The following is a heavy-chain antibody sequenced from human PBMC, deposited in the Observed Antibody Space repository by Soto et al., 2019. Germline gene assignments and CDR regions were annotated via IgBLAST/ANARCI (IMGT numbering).Heavy chain of an antibody. Sequence: QVQLQQWGAGLLKPSETLSLTCAVYGGSFSGYIWTWIRQPPGKGLQWIGQINHSGSTYYNPSLKGRVNISVHTSNSHFSLELSSVTAADTAVYYCARGLISGSYCSGGWYYFDYWGQGTLVTVSS. D-gene: IGHD1-26*01. V-gene: IGHV4-34*01. CDR2: INHSGST. CDR1: GGSFSGYI. J-gene: IGHJ4*02. CDR3: ARGLISGSYCSGGWYYFDY.